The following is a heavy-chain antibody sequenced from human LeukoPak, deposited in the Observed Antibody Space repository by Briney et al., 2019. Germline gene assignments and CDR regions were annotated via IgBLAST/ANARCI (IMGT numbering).Heavy chain of an antibody. V-gene: IGHV1-69*05. CDR2: IIPIFGTA. D-gene: IGHD5-24*01. Sequence: VASVKLSCKASGGTFSSYAISWVRQAPGQGLEWMGGIIPIFGTANYAQKFQGRVTITTDESTSTAYMELSSLRSEDTAVYYCARGLRWLHSSNWFDPWGQGTLVTVSS. CDR1: GGTFSSYA. J-gene: IGHJ5*02. CDR3: ARGLRWLHSSNWFDP.